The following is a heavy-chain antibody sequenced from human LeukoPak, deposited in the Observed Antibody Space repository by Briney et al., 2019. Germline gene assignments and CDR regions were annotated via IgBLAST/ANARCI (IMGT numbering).Heavy chain of an antibody. CDR2: VNPSGGST. CDR3: ARRGNGSGSYPLDY. D-gene: IGHD3-10*01. V-gene: IGHV1-46*01. J-gene: IGHJ4*02. CDR1: GYTLTDYY. Sequence: ASVKVSCKASGYTLTDYYMHWVRQAPGQGLERMGIVNPSGGSTSYAQKFQGRVTMTRDTSTSTVYMELSSLRSEDTAVYYCARRGNGSGSYPLDYWGQGTLVTVSS.